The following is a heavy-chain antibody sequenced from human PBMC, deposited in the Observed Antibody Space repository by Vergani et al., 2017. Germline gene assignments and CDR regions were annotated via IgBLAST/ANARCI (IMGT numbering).Heavy chain of an antibody. V-gene: IGHV3-21*01. D-gene: IGHD6-6*01. J-gene: IGHJ4*02. CDR3: ASSPRAARPVDY. Sequence: EVQLVESGGGLVKPGGSLRLSCAASGFTFSNAWMSWVRQAPGKGLEWVSSISSSSSYIYYADSVKGRFTISRDNAKNSLYLQMNSLRAEDTAVYYCASSPRAARPVDYWGQGTLVTVSS. CDR2: ISSSSSYI. CDR1: GFTFSNAW.